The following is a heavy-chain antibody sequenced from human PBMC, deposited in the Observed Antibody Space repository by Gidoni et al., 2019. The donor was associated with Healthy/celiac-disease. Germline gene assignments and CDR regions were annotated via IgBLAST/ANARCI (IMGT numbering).Heavy chain of an antibody. CDR3: AREGASGSYSHPYFDY. D-gene: IGHD1-26*01. CDR2: ISYDGSNK. J-gene: IGHJ4*02. Sequence: QVQLVESGGGVVQPGRSLRLSCAASGFTFSRYAMHWVRQAPGKGLEWVAVISYDGSNKYYADSVKGRFTISRDNSKNTLYLQMNSLRAEDTAVYYCAREGASGSYSHPYFDYWGQGTLVTVSS. CDR1: GFTFSRYA. V-gene: IGHV3-30-3*01.